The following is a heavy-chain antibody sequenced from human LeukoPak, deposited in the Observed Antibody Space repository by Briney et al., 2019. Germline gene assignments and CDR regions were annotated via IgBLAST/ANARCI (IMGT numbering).Heavy chain of an antibody. V-gene: IGHV3-9*01. CDR1: GFTFDDYS. Sequence: GRSLRLSCAASGFTFDDYSMHWVRQAPGKGLEWVSGISWNSGSIGYADSVKGRFTISRDNAKNSLYLQMNSLRAEDTALYHCAKDSSYDSSGLGWFDPWGQGTLVTVSS. CDR3: AKDSSYDSSGLGWFDP. D-gene: IGHD3-22*01. J-gene: IGHJ5*02. CDR2: ISWNSGSI.